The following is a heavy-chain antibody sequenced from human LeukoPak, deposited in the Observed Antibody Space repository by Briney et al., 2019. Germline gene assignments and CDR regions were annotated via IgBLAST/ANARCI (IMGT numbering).Heavy chain of an antibody. D-gene: IGHD2-2*01. CDR1: GGSISSSSYY. CDR2: IYYSGST. Sequence: SETLSLTCTVSGGSISSSSYYWGWIRQPPGKGLEWIGSIYYSGSTYYNPSLESRVTISVDTSKNQFSLKLSSVTAADTAVYYCARDEYANWFDPWGQGTLVTVSS. CDR3: ARDEYANWFDP. J-gene: IGHJ5*02. V-gene: IGHV4-39*07.